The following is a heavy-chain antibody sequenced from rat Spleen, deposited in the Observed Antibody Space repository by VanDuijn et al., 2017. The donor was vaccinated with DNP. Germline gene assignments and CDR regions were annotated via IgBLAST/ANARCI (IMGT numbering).Heavy chain of an antibody. Sequence: EVQLVESGGGLVQPGRSLKLSCAASGFTFSDYYMAWVRQAPTKGLEWVASISYDGGNTYYRDSVKGRFTVSRDNAKSTLYLQMDSLRSEDTATYYCARQGTMGMTTPWFAYWGQGVMVTVSS. CDR1: GFTFSDYY. J-gene: IGHJ2*01. CDR2: ISYDGGNT. D-gene: IGHD1-7*01. V-gene: IGHV5-25*01. CDR3: ARQGTMGMTTPWFAY.